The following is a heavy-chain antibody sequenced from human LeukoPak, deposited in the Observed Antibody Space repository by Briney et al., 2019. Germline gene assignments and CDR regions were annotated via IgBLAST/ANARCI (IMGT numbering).Heavy chain of an antibody. CDR1: GGSFSGYY. J-gene: IGHJ4*02. CDR2: INHSGST. Sequence: SETLSLTCAVYGGSFSGYYWSWIRQPPGKGLEWIGEINHSGSTNYNPSLKSRVTISVDTSKNQFSLKLSSVTAADTAVYYCANLDSEAAAHTKTDYWGQGTLVTVSS. CDR3: ANLDSEAAAHTKTDY. D-gene: IGHD6-13*01. V-gene: IGHV4-34*01.